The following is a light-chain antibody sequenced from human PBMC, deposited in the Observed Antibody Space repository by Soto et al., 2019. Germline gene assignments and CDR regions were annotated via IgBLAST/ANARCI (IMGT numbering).Light chain of an antibody. CDR1: QSISTW. J-gene: IGKJ4*01. CDR3: QQYSSHPVT. V-gene: IGKV1-5*03. CDR2: EAS. Sequence: DIHMTQSPSTRSASVGDRVTITCRASQSISTWLAWYQQKPGKAPKLLIYEASSLQSGVPSRLSGSGSGTEFTLTISSLQSDDLATYYCQQYSSHPVTFGGGTKVEI.